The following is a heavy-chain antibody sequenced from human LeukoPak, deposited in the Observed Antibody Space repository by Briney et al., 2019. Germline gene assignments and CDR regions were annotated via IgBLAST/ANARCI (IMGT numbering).Heavy chain of an antibody. Sequence: SETLSLTCTVSGGPISNYYWTWIRQPAGKGLEWIGRIYGSGTTTYNPSLKSRVSMSIDTSKNQFSLKLMSVTAADTAVYYCARDSGTTGEVKFDPWGQGTLVTVSS. D-gene: IGHD3-10*01. CDR1: GGPISNYY. J-gene: IGHJ5*02. V-gene: IGHV4-4*07. CDR2: IYGSGTT. CDR3: ARDSGTTGEVKFDP.